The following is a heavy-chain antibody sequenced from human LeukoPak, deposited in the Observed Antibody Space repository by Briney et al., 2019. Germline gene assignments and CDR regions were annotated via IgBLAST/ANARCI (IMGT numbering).Heavy chain of an antibody. V-gene: IGHV4-59*01. CDR2: MYNSGST. D-gene: IGHD2-2*03. CDR1: GGSISSYH. Sequence: PSETLSLTCTVSGGSISSYHWSWFRQAPGKGLEWIGYMYNSGSTNFNPSLKSRVTISVDTSKNQFSLKLSSVTAADTAVYYCASGYCSSTSCYPYYYYGMDVWGQGTTVTVSS. J-gene: IGHJ6*02. CDR3: ASGYCSSTSCYPYYYYGMDV.